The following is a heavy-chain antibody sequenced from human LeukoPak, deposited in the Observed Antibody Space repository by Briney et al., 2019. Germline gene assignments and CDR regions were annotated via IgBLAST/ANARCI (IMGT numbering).Heavy chain of an antibody. CDR1: GFTFSSYG. CDR3: AKDGHYDILTGYYY. J-gene: IGHJ4*02. V-gene: IGHV3-23*01. CDR2: ISGSGGST. D-gene: IGHD3-9*01. Sequence: GGSLRLSCAASGFTFSSYGMSWVRQAPGKGLEWVSAISGSGGSTYYADSVKGRFTISRDNSKNTLYLQMNSLRAEDTAVYYCAKDGHYDILTGYYYWGQGTLVTVSS.